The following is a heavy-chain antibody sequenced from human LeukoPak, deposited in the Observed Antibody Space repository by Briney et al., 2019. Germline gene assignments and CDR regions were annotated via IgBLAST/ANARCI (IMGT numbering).Heavy chain of an antibody. V-gene: IGHV4-34*01. J-gene: IGHJ4*02. CDR1: GGSFRGYY. CDR3: ARNTYYYDSSGYYSQLDY. CDR2: INHSGST. Sequence: SETLSLTCAVYGGSFRGYYWSWIPQPPGKGLEWIGEINHSGSTNYNPSLKSRVTISVDTSKNQFSLKLSSVTAADTAVYYCARNTYYYDSSGYYSQLDYWGQGTLVTVSS. D-gene: IGHD3-22*01.